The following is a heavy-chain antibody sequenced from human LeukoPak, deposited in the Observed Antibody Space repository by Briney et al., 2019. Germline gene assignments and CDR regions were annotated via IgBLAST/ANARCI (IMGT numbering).Heavy chain of an antibody. Sequence: GGSLRLSCGASGFIFSTYWMTWVRQAPGKGLGWVANIKEDGSEKKYVDSVKGRFTISRDNAKNSLYLQMNSLRAEDTAVYYCARDFKAGDGHWSFDLWGCGILVTVFS. CDR3: ARDFKAGDGHWSFDL. CDR1: GFIFSTYW. J-gene: IGHJ2*01. CDR2: IKEDGSEK. V-gene: IGHV3-7*01. D-gene: IGHD4-17*01.